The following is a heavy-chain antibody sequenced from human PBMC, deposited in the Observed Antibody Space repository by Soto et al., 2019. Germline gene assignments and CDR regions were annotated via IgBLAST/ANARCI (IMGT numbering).Heavy chain of an antibody. CDR1: GGSISSGGYY. J-gene: IGHJ4*02. D-gene: IGHD3-3*01. CDR2: IYYSGST. Sequence: QVQLQESGPGLVKPSQTLSLTCTVSGGSISSGGYYWSWIRQLPGKGLEYIGCIYYSGSTYYNPSLKSRLFVTLDTFKNQCSLNLNSVTAADTAVYYCARGLGSGRDPDYFDYCGQGPLVTVCS. CDR3: ARGLGSGRDPDYFDY. V-gene: IGHV4-31*03.